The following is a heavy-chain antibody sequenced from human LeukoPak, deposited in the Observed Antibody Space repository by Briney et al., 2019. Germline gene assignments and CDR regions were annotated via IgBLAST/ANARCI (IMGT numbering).Heavy chain of an antibody. CDR3: AREKKITMVRGVIINYFDY. D-gene: IGHD3-10*01. V-gene: IGHV4-61*02. J-gene: IGHJ4*02. Sequence: PSETLSLTCTVSGYSISSGYYWSWIRQPAGKGLEWIGRIYTSGSTNYNPSLKGRVTISVDTSKNQFSLKLSSVTAADTAVYYCAREKKITMVRGVIINYFDYWGQGTLVTVSS. CDR1: GYSISSGYY. CDR2: IYTSGST.